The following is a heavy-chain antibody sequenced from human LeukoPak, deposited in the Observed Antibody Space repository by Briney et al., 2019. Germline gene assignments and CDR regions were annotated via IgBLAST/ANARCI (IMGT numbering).Heavy chain of an antibody. V-gene: IGHV5-51*01. J-gene: IGHJ4*02. CDR3: ARQYNWNDGFTPGSRYYFDY. Sequence: GASLKISCKGSGSRFTSYWIGWVRQMPGKGLEWMGIIYPGDSDTRYSPSFQGQVTISADKSISTAYLQWSSLKASDTAMYYCARQYNWNDGFTPGSRYYFDYWGQGTLVTVSS. D-gene: IGHD1-1*01. CDR2: IYPGDSDT. CDR1: GSRFTSYW.